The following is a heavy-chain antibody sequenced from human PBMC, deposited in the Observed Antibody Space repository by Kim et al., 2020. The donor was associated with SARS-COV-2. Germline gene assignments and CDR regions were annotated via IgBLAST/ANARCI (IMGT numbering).Heavy chain of an antibody. CDR2: IWLDGSNR. V-gene: IGHV3-33*01. J-gene: IGHJ6*03. CDR3: GRGRGSYNYYMDV. D-gene: IGHD3-10*01. Sequence: GGSLRLSCAASGFTFSSYGMHWVRLAPGKGLEWVAVIWLDGSNRYFADSVKGRFTISRDNYKNTLYLQMNSLRTEDTAVYYCGRGRGSYNYYMDVWGTGTTVTVSS. CDR1: GFTFSSYG.